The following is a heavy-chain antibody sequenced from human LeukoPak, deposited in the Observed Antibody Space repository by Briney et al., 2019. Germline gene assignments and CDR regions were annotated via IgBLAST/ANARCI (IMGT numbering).Heavy chain of an antibody. J-gene: IGHJ6*03. CDR2: ISGSNGNT. CDR1: GYTSSRYG. Sequence: GASVKVSCKAFGYTSSRYGVSWVRQAPGQGLEWIGWISGSNGNTNYAQNFQDRLTVTTDSSTSTAYMELRSLRSDDTAVYYCARAGVAAAFKHYYYYMDVWGKGTTVTISS. CDR3: ARAGVAAAFKHYYYYMDV. D-gene: IGHD6-13*01. V-gene: IGHV1-18*01.